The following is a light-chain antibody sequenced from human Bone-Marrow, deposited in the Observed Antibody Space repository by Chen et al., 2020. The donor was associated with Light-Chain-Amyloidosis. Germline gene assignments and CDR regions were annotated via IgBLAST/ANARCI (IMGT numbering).Light chain of an antibody. V-gene: IGLV2-14*01. CDR2: EVT. Sequence: QSALTQPASVSGSPGQSITISCTGTRSDVGGDNHVSWYQQHPDKAPKLMIYEVTNRPSWVPDRFSGSKSDNTASLTISGLQTVDEADYFCSSYTITTTLVFGSGTRVTVL. CDR3: SSYTITTTLV. J-gene: IGLJ1*01. CDR1: RSDVGGDNH.